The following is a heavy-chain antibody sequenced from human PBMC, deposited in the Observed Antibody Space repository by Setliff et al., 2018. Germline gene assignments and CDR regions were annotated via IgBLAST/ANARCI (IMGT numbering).Heavy chain of an antibody. CDR2: IYYSGST. CDR1: GGSISSYY. V-gene: IGHV4-59*01. J-gene: IGHJ4*02. CDR3: ARQVYGIFDY. D-gene: IGHD4-17*01. Sequence: SETLSLTCTVSGGSISSYYWSWIRQPPGKGLEWIGYIYYSGSTSYNPSLKSRVTISVDTSKNQFSLKLSSVTAADTAVYYCARQVYGIFDYWGQGTLVTVSS.